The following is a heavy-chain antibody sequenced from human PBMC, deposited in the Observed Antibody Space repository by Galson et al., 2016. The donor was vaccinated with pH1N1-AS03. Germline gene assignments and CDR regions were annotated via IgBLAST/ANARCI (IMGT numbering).Heavy chain of an antibody. CDR2: ISPNSGGT. Sequence: SVKVSCKATGYSFTGYYIHWVRQAPGQGLEWLGRISPNSGGTKYAQKFQGRVTMTTDTSNSTAYMELTRLKSNDTAVYFCARVVLGTSGHHSWGQGTLVTVSS. J-gene: IGHJ4*02. D-gene: IGHD2-2*01. CDR3: ARVVLGTSGHHS. CDR1: GYSFTGYY. V-gene: IGHV1-2*06.